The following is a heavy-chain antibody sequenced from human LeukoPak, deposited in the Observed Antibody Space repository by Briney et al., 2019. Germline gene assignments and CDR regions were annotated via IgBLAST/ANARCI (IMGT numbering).Heavy chain of an antibody. CDR1: GGTFSSYA. J-gene: IGHJ5*02. V-gene: IGHV1-69*05. CDR3: ASWPYYDSSPRFDP. D-gene: IGHD3-22*01. CDR2: IIPIFGTA. Sequence: SVKVSCKASGGTFSSYAISWAPQAPGRGLEWIGGIIPIFGTANYAQKSQGRVTIITDESTSTAYTELSSLRSEDTAVYYCASWPYYDSSPRFDPWGQGTLVTVSS.